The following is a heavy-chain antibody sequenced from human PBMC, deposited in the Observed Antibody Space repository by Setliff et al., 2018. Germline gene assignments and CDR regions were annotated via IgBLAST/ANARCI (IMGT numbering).Heavy chain of an antibody. D-gene: IGHD2-15*01. Sequence: ASVKVSCKASGYTFTGYYMHWVRQAPGQGLEWMGIINPSGGSTSYAQKFQGSVTITTDESTSTDYMELSRLRSEDTAVYYCARGGNPPYDAFDIWGQGTMVTVSS. V-gene: IGHV1-46*01. J-gene: IGHJ3*02. CDR3: ARGGNPPYDAFDI. CDR1: GYTFTGYY. CDR2: INPSGGST.